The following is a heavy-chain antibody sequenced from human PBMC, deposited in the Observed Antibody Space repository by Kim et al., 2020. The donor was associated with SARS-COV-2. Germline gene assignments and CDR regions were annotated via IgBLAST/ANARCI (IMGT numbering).Heavy chain of an antibody. J-gene: IGHJ4*02. V-gene: IGHV3-30*18. CDR1: GFTFSSYG. CDR3: AKDRERIAVAGHSPPLFDY. CDR2: ISYDGSNK. D-gene: IGHD6-19*01. Sequence: GGSLRLSCAASGFTFSSYGMHWVRQAPGKGLEWVAVISYDGSNKYYADSVKGRFTISRDNSKNTLYLQMNSLRAEDTAVYYCAKDRERIAVAGHSPPLFDYWGQGTLVTVSS.